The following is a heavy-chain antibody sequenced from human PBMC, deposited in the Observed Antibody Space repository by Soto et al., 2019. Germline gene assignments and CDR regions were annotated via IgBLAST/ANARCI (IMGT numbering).Heavy chain of an antibody. D-gene: IGHD6-13*01. V-gene: IGHV4-59*01. CDR3: ARVGLGIAAAGTQYYFDY. CDR2: IYYSGST. Sequence: SETLSLTCTVSGGSISSYYWSWIRQPPGKGLEWIGYIYYSGSTNYNPSLKSRVTISVDTSKNQFSLKLSSVTAADTAVYYCARVGLGIAAAGTQYYFDYWGQGTLVTVSS. CDR1: GGSISSYY. J-gene: IGHJ4*02.